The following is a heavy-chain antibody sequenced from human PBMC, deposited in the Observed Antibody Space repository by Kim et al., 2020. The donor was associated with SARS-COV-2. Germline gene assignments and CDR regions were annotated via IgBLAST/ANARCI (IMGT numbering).Heavy chain of an antibody. Sequence: SVKVSCKASGGTFSSYAISWVRQAPGQGLEWMGGIIPIFGTANYAQKFQGRVTITADESTSTAYMELSSLRSEDTAVYYCAMIGSTRDLFDYWGQGTLVTVSS. CDR3: AMIGSTRDLFDY. V-gene: IGHV1-69*13. CDR2: IIPIFGTA. D-gene: IGHD1-1*01. CDR1: GGTFSSYA. J-gene: IGHJ4*02.